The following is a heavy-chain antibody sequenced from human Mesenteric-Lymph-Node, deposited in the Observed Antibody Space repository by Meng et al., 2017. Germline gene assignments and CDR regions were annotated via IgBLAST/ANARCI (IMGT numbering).Heavy chain of an antibody. J-gene: IGHJ4*02. Sequence: ESLKISCTASGFTFGDYAMSWIRQPPGKGLEWIGYIYYSGNTGYNPSLRNRVTISVDTSRNQFSLSLKSVTAAHTAVYYCARDGMDGQWLIPGYWGQGALVTVSS. CDR1: GFTFGDYA. D-gene: IGHD6-19*01. V-gene: IGHV4-59*01. CDR2: IYYSGNT. CDR3: ARDGMDGQWLIPGY.